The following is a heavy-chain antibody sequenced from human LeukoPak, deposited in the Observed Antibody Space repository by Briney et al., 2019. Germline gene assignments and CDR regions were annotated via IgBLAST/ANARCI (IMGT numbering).Heavy chain of an antibody. Sequence: PSETLSLTCTVSGGSISPYYRSWIRQPPGKGLEWLGYIYYSGNTEYKPSLKSRVAMSVDTSKNQFSLRLSSVTAADTAVYYCARSTGSTMFIDYWGQGTLVTVSS. V-gene: IGHV4-59*01. CDR1: GGSISPYY. CDR3: ARSTGSTMFIDY. D-gene: IGHD3-10*02. CDR2: IYYSGNT. J-gene: IGHJ4*02.